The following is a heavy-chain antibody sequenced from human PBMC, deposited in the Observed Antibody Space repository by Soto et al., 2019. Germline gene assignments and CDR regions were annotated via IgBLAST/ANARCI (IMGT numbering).Heavy chain of an antibody. CDR1: GFTFSSYA. CDR3: AKRLAGRPADPYDC. CDR2: ISVSGGST. D-gene: IGHD6-6*01. Sequence: PGGSLRLSCAASGFTFSSYAMNWVRQAPGKGLEWVSSISVSGGSTYYTDSVKGRFTISRDNSKSTLFLQMNSLRAEDTAVYYCAKRLAGRPADPYDCWGQGTLVTVSS. V-gene: IGHV3-23*01. J-gene: IGHJ4*02.